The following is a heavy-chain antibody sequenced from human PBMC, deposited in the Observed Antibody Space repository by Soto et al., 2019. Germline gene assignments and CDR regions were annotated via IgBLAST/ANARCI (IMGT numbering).Heavy chain of an antibody. Sequence: NPSETLSLTCTVSGGSISNYYCNWIRQPAGKGLEWIGRIDTSGSTNYNPSLKSRVTMSVDTSKQEFSLKLSSVTAADTAVYYCASSYYYDSSGYYLTWGQGTLVTVSS. CDR2: IDTSGST. V-gene: IGHV4-4*07. J-gene: IGHJ5*02. CDR3: ASSYYYDSSGYYLT. CDR1: GGSISNYY. D-gene: IGHD3-22*01.